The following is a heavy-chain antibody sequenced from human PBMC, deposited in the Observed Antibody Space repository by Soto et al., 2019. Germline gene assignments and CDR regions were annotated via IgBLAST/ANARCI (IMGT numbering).Heavy chain of an antibody. CDR3: AKCLELVATSQPIDY. D-gene: IGHD5-12*01. CDR1: GFTFSSYG. J-gene: IGHJ4*02. CDR2: ISYDGSNK. Sequence: GGSLRLSCAASGFTFSSYGMHWVRQAPGKGLEWVAVISYDGSNKYYADSVKGRFTISRDNSKNTLYLQMNSLRAEDTAVYYCAKCLELVATSQPIDYWGQGTLVTVSS. V-gene: IGHV3-30*18.